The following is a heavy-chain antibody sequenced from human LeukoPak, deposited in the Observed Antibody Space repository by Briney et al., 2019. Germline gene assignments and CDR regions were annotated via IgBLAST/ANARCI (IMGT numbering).Heavy chain of an antibody. Sequence: GASVKVSCKVSGYTLTELSMHWVRQAPGKGLEWMGGFDPEDGETIYAQKFQGRVTMTEDTSTDTAYMELSSLRSEDTAVYYCARALDEPTEITMVRGVIRDYGMDVWGQGTTVTVSS. CDR1: GYTLTELS. V-gene: IGHV1-24*01. J-gene: IGHJ6*02. CDR3: ARALDEPTEITMVRGVIRDYGMDV. D-gene: IGHD3-10*01. CDR2: FDPEDGET.